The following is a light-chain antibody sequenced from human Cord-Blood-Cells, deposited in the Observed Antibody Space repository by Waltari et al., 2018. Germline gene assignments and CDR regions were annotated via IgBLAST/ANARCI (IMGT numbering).Light chain of an antibody. CDR3: CSYAGSYTYV. J-gene: IGLJ1*01. CDR1: SSDVGGYNY. Sequence: QSALTQPRPVSGSPGQSVTISCTGTSSDVGGYNYVSWYQQHPGKAPKLMIYDVSKRPSGVPGSFSGSKSGNTASLTISGLQAEDEADYDCCSYAGSYTYVFGTGTKVTVL. CDR2: DVS. V-gene: IGLV2-11*01.